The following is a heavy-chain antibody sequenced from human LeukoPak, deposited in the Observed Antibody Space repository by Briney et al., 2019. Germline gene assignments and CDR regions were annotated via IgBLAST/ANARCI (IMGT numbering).Heavy chain of an antibody. J-gene: IGHJ5*02. D-gene: IGHD6-13*01. CDR1: GYTFTSYG. CDR3: ARDLFRIAAGGVRFDP. CDR2: ISAYNGNT. Sequence: ASVKVSCKASGYTFTSYGISWVRQAPGQGLEWMGWISAYNGNTNYAQKLQGRVTMTTDTSTSTAYMELRSLRSDDTAVYYCARDLFRIAAGGVRFDPWGQGTLVTVSS. V-gene: IGHV1-18*01.